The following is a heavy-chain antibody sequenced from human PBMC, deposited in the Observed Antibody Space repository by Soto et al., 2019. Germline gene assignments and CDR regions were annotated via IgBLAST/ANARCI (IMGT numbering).Heavy chain of an antibody. CDR2: IYYSGST. V-gene: IGHV4-39*01. CDR3: ARRFRTMIVEVMPDY. J-gene: IGHJ4*02. CDR1: DGSISSSSYY. Sequence: GTPSETLSLTCTVSDGSISSSSYYWGWIRQPPGKGLEWIGSIYYSGSTYYNPSLKSRVTISVDTSKNQFSLKLSSVTAADTAVYYCARRFRTMIVEVMPDYWGQGTLVTVSS. D-gene: IGHD3-22*01.